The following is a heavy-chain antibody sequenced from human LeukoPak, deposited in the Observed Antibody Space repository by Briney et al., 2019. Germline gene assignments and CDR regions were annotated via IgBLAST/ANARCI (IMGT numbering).Heavy chain of an antibody. CDR3: ARGLVHIEYSSSSYYYYMDV. CDR1: VYTFTSYD. J-gene: IGHJ6*03. CDR2: MNPNSGNT. V-gene: IGHV1-8*01. Sequence: ASVTVSCKASVYTFTSYDINWVRQATGQGLEWIPWMNPNSGNTGYAQKFQGRVTMTRNTSISTAHMGLSSLRSEDTAVCCCARGLVHIEYSSSSYYYYMDVWGKGTTVTVSS. D-gene: IGHD6-6*01.